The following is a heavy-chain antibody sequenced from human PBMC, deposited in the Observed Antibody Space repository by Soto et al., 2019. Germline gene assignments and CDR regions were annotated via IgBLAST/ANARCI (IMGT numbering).Heavy chain of an antibody. CDR3: ARDARGDEAPMDY. CDR2: INAGNGNT. D-gene: IGHD3-10*01. V-gene: IGHV1-3*01. CDR1: GYTFTSYA. J-gene: IGHJ4*02. Sequence: EASVKVSCKASGYTFTSYAMHWVRQAPGQRLEWMGWINAGNGNTKYSQKFQGWVTMTRDTSISTAYMELSRLRSDDTAVYYCARDARGDEAPMDYWGQGTLVTVSS.